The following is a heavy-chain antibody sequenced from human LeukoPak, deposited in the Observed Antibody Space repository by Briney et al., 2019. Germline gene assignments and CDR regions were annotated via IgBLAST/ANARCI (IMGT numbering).Heavy chain of an antibody. Sequence: SETLSLTCAVYGGSFSAYYWSWIRQPPGKGLEWIGEINHSGSTNHNPSLKSRVTISVDMSKNQFSLKLSSVTAADTAVYYCARRTYSESYWKHFDSWGQGTLVTVSS. CDR1: GGSFSAYY. J-gene: IGHJ4*02. V-gene: IGHV4-34*01. CDR2: INHSGST. D-gene: IGHD1-26*01. CDR3: ARRTYSESYWKHFDS.